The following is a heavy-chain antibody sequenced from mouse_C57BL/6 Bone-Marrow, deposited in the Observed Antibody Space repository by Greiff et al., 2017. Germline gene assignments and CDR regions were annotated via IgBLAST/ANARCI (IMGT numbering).Heavy chain of an antibody. CDR3: ARKGIWYFDV. V-gene: IGHV1-64*01. CDR1: GYTFTSYW. J-gene: IGHJ1*03. CDR2: IHPNSGST. Sequence: QVQLQQPGAELVKPGASVKLSCKASGYTFTSYWMHWVKQRPGQGLEWIGMIHPNSGSTNYNEKFKSKATLNVDKSSSTAYMPIRSLTSEDSAVYDCARKGIWYFDVWGTGTTVTVSS.